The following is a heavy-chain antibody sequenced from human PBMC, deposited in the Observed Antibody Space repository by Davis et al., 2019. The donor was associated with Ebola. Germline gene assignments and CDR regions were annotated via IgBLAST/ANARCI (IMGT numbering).Heavy chain of an antibody. V-gene: IGHV1-69*13. D-gene: IGHD3-9*01. Sequence: SVKVSCKTSGGSFGSHPISWVRQAPRQGLEWMGGIIPIFDTPHYAQKFQGRITITAGASTSTAYMELSSLRSEDTATYFCARDFDGGNYYFDYWGPGTPVTVSS. CDR2: IIPIFDTP. CDR1: GGSFGSHP. CDR3: ARDFDGGNYYFDY. J-gene: IGHJ4*02.